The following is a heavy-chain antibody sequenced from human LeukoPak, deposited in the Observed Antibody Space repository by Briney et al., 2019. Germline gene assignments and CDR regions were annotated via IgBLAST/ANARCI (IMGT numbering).Heavy chain of an antibody. CDR1: VYTFTGYY. Sequence: GASVKVSCKASVYTFTGYYVYWVRQAPGQGLEWMGWINPNSGSTSYAQKFQGRVTMTRDTSISTAYMELSGLRSDDTAVYYCARLDYGDYPYWGQGTLVTVSS. J-gene: IGHJ4*02. CDR2: INPNSGST. V-gene: IGHV1-2*02. D-gene: IGHD4-17*01. CDR3: ARLDYGDYPY.